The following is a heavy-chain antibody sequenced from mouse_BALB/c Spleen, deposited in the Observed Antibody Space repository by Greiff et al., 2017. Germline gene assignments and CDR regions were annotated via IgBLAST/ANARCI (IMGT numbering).Heavy chain of an antibody. CDR2: ISYSGST. CDR1: GYSITSDYA. J-gene: IGHJ3*01. CDR3: ARVGDYDGFAY. V-gene: IGHV3-2*02. Sequence: EVKLEESGPGLVKPSQSLSLTCTVTGYSITSDYAWNWIRQFPGNKLEWMGYISYSGSTSYNPSLKSRISITRDTSKNQFFLQLNSVTTEDTATYYCARVGDYDGFAYWGQGTLVTVSA. D-gene: IGHD2-4*01.